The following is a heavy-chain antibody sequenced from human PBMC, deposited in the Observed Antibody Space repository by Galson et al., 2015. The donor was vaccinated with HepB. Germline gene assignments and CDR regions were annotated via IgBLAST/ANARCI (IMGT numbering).Heavy chain of an antibody. J-gene: IGHJ4*02. CDR2: INPNSGGT. CDR3: ARDPRYCSGGSCYYFDS. CDR1: GYTFTGYY. D-gene: IGHD2-15*01. V-gene: IGHV1-2*06. Sequence: SVKVSCKASGYTFTGYYMHWVRQAPGQGLEWMGRINPNSGGTNYAQKFQGRVTMTRDTSISTAYMELSRLRSDDTAVYYCARDPRYCSGGSCYYFDSWGQGTLVTVSS.